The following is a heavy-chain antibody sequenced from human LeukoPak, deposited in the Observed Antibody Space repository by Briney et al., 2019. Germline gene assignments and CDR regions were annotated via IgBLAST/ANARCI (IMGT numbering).Heavy chain of an antibody. Sequence: ASVKVSCKASGYTFTGYYMHWVRQAPGQGLERMGWINPNSGGTNYAQKFQGRVTMTRDTSISTAYMELSRLRSDDTAVYYCARGAGEDVDIVATVGGCDYWGQGTLVTVSS. CDR2: INPNSGGT. V-gene: IGHV1-2*02. CDR1: GYTFTGYY. CDR3: ARGAGEDVDIVATVGGCDY. J-gene: IGHJ4*02. D-gene: IGHD5-12*01.